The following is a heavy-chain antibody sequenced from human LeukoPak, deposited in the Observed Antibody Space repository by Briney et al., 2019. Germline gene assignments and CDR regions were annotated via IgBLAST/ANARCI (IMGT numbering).Heavy chain of an antibody. D-gene: IGHD3-10*01. J-gene: IGHJ4*02. CDR2: ISSNGGST. CDR1: GFTFSSYA. V-gene: IGHV3-64*01. CDR3: ARASGSSAVPFDY. Sequence: PGGSLRLSCAASGFTFSSYAMHWVRQAPGKGLEYVSAISSNGGSTYYANPVKGRFTISRDNSKNTLYLQMGSLRAEDMAVYYCARASGSSAVPFDYWGQGTLVTVSS.